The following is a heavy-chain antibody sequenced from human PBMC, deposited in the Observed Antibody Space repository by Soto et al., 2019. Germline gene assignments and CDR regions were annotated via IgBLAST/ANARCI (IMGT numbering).Heavy chain of an antibody. J-gene: IGHJ6*02. CDR2: IFPGDSDV. CDR3: ARQGAAAGTNYYYGMDV. V-gene: IGHV5-51*01. D-gene: IGHD6-13*01. Sequence: GESLKISCKGSGYIFTTYWIAWVRQRPGKGLEWIGIIFPGDSDVRYSPSFQGQATISADKSISTAYLQWSSLKASDTAMYYCARQGAAAGTNYYYGMDVWGQGTTVTVSS. CDR1: GYIFTTYW.